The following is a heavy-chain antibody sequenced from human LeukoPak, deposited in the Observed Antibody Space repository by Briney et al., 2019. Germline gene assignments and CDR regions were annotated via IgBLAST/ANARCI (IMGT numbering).Heavy chain of an antibody. CDR1: GFTFSNAW. V-gene: IGHV3-15*01. D-gene: IGHD3-22*01. CDR3: TTSYDSSGYYPFDY. J-gene: IGHJ4*02. CDR2: IKSKTDGGTT. Sequence: GGSLRLSCAASGFTFSNAWMSWVRQAPGKGLEWVGRIKSKTDGGTTDYAAPVKGRFTISRDDSKNTLYLQMNSLKTEDTAVYYCTTSYDSSGYYPFDYWGQGTLVTVSS.